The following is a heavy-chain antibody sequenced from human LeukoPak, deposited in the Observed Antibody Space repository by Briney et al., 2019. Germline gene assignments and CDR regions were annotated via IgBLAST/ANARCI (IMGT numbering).Heavy chain of an antibody. Sequence: SETLSLTCAVYGGSFSGYYWSWIRQPPGKGLEWIGEINHSGSTNYNPSLKSRVTISVDTSKNQFSLKLSSVTAADTAVYYCARGLRYYDILTGYYHLSYFDYWGQGTLVTVSS. CDR2: INHSGST. V-gene: IGHV4-34*01. D-gene: IGHD3-9*01. CDR1: GGSFSGYY. J-gene: IGHJ4*02. CDR3: ARGLRYYDILTGYYHLSYFDY.